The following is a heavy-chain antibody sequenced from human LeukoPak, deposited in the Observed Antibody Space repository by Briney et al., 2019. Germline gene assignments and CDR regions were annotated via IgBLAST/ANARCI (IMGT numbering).Heavy chain of an antibody. V-gene: IGHV3-30*02. J-gene: IGHJ3*02. CDR1: GFTFSSYG. CDR3: ASWGDSSGYYWDDAFNI. D-gene: IGHD3-22*01. Sequence: PGGSLRLSCAASGFTFSSYGMHWVRQAPGKGLEWVAFIRYDGSDKYYADSVKGRFAISRDKSKSALYLQMNSLRAEDTAVYYCASWGDSSGYYWDDAFNIWGQGTMVTVSS. CDR2: IRYDGSDK.